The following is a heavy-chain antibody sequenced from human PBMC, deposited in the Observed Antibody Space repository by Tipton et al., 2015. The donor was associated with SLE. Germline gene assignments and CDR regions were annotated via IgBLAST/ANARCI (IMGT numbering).Heavy chain of an antibody. D-gene: IGHD3-22*01. CDR3: AREADDSSGYYGR. V-gene: IGHV4-34*01. J-gene: IGHJ4*02. CDR1: GGSFSGYY. Sequence: TLSLTCAVYGGSFSGYYWSWIRQPPGKGLEYIGEINHRGSTNYNPSLKSRVTISVDTSKSQFSLKLSSVTAADTAVYYCAREADDSSGYYGRWGQGTLVTVSS. CDR2: INHRGST.